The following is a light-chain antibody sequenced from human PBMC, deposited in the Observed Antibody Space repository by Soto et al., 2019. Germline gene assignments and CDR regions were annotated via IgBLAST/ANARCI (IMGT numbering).Light chain of an antibody. V-gene: IGKV1-5*03. CDR3: QHYNSYPVT. CDR2: KAS. J-gene: IGKJ1*01. CDR1: QSISSW. Sequence: DIQMTQSPSTLSASVGDRVTITCRASQSISSWLAWYQQKPGKAPKLLIYKASSLESGVPSRFSSSGSGTEFTPTISSLHADDFATYYCQHYNSYPVTFGQGTKVEIK.